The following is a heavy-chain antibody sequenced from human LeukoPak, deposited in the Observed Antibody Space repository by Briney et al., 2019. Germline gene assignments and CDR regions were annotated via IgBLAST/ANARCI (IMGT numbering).Heavy chain of an antibody. CDR3: ATWAWGYFDWLRNFDI. Sequence: SETLSLTCAVYGGSFSGYYWSWIRQPPGKGLEWIGEINHSGSTNYNPSLKSRVTISVDTSKNQFSLKLSSVTAADTAVYYCATWAWGYFDWLRNFDIWGQGTMVTVSS. V-gene: IGHV4-34*01. CDR1: GGSFSGYY. CDR2: INHSGST. D-gene: IGHD3-9*01. J-gene: IGHJ3*02.